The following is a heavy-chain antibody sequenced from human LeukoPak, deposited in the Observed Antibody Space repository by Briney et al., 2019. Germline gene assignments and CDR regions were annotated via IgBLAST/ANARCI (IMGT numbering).Heavy chain of an antibody. D-gene: IGHD2-15*01. CDR1: WFTFSSYS. CDR3: ARASPVSGGIHRYFDY. J-gene: IGHJ4*02. V-gene: IGHV3-21*01. Sequence: GSLRLSCSGSWFTFSSYSKNWVRPAPGKGLEWVLSISSSSSYIYYADSVKGRFTISRDNAKNSLYLQMNSLRAEDTAVYYCARASPVSGGIHRYFDYWGQGTLVTVSS. CDR2: ISSSSSYI.